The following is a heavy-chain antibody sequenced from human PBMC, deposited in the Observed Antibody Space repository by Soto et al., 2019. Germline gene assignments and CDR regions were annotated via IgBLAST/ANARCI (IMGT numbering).Heavy chain of an antibody. CDR2: ISAYDGKT. D-gene: IGHD3-3*01. J-gene: IGHJ5*02. CDR1: GYTFNTYG. Sequence: QVQLLQSGAEVKEPGASVKVSCKTSGYTFNTYGINWVRQAPGQGLELMGWISAYDGKTTYAEKFQGRVTMTTDTSTSTAYMELRSLSSDDTAIYYCARDPHEFWTSYWFDTWGQGTPVTVSS. V-gene: IGHV1-18*01. CDR3: ARDPHEFWTSYWFDT.